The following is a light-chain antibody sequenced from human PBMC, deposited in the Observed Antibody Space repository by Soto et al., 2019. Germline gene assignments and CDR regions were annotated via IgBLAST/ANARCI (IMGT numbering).Light chain of an antibody. CDR3: QQSEG. CDR2: GAS. J-gene: IGKJ4*01. V-gene: IGKV3-15*01. Sequence: EIVMTQSPVTLSVSPGERATLSCRASQSVSSNLAWYQQKPGQAPRLLIYGASTRATGIPARFSGSGSGTEFTLTISSLQSEDFAVYYCQQSEGFGGGTKVDIK. CDR1: QSVSSN.